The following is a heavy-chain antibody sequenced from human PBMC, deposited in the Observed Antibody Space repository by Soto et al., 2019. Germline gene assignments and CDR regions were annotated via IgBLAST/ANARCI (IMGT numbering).Heavy chain of an antibody. CDR3: ARSIVVVTALDY. CDR2: INAGNGNT. CDR1: GYTFTSYA. J-gene: IGHJ4*02. D-gene: IGHD2-21*02. V-gene: IGHV1-3*05. Sequence: QVQLVQSGAEEKKPGASVKVSCKASGYTFTSYAMHWVRQAPGQRLEWMGWINAGNGNTKYSQKFQGRVTITRDTSASTAYMELSSLRLEDTAVYYCARSIVVVTALDYWGQGTLVTVSS.